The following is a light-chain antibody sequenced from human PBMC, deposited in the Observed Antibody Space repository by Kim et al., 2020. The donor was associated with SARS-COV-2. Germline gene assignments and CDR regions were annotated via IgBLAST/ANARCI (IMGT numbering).Light chain of an antibody. CDR3: SAWDSSLSAWV. V-gene: IGLV10-54*01. J-gene: IGLJ3*02. CDR1: SNNAGNKG. CDR2: RNN. Sequence: SQPATLTCTGNSNNAGNKGAVWLQQHQGHPPKLLPYRNNNRPSGISERVSASRSGNTASLTITGLQPEDEADYYCSAWDSSLSAWVFGGGTQLTVL.